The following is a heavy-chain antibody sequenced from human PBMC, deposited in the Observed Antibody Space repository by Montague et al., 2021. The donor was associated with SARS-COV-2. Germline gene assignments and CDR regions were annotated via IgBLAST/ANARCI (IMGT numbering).Heavy chain of an antibody. V-gene: IGHV4-61*01. J-gene: IGHJ6*02. D-gene: IGHD3-3*01. Sequence: SETLSLTCTVSGGSVSSGSYYWSWIRQPPGKGLEWSGYIYYSGSTNYNPSLKSRGTISVDTSKNQFSRKLSSVTAADTAVYYCARDPWRITIFGVVTRYGMDVWGQGTTVTVSS. CDR1: GGSVSSGSYY. CDR2: IYYSGST. CDR3: ARDPWRITIFGVVTRYGMDV.